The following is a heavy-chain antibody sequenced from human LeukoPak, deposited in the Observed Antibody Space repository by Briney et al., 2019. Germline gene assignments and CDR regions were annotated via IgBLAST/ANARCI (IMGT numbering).Heavy chain of an antibody. CDR2: IYYSGST. CDR1: GGSISSYY. CDR3: ARQIVVVPAAINWFDP. V-gene: IGHV4-59*01. D-gene: IGHD2-2*02. Sequence: SETPSLTCTVSGGSISSYYWSWIRQPPGKGLEWIGYIYYSGSTNYNPSLKSRVTISVDTSKNQFSLKLSSVTAADTAVYYCARQIVVVPAAINWFDPWGQGTLVTVSS. J-gene: IGHJ5*02.